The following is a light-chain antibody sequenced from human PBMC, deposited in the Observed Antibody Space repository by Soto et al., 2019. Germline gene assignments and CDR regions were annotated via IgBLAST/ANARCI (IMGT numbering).Light chain of an antibody. J-gene: IGKJ4*01. CDR2: GAF. CDR1: QSVSSN. CDR3: QQYNNWPLT. Sequence: EIVMTQSPATLSVSPGERATLSCRASQSVSSNLAWYQQKPGQAPSLLIYGAFTRATGIPARFSGSGSGTEFTLTISSLQSEDFAFYYCQQYNNWPLTFGGGTKVEIK. V-gene: IGKV3-15*01.